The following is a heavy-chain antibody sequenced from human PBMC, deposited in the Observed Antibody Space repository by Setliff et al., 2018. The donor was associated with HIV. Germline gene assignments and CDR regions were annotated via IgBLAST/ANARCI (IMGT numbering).Heavy chain of an antibody. Sequence: SETLSLTCTVSGDSIGYYYWSWIRQPAGRGLEWMGRIHTSGSTNYNPSLTSRVTLSVDTSKSQFSLKLSSVTAADTAVYYCARGVPLLPPHYWGQGTLVTVSS. CDR1: GDSIGYYY. D-gene: IGHD2-21*02. CDR3: ARGVPLLPPHY. J-gene: IGHJ4*02. V-gene: IGHV4-4*07. CDR2: IHTSGST.